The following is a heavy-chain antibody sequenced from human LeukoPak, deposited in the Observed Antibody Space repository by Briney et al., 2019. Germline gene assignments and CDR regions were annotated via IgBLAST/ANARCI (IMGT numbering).Heavy chain of an antibody. CDR3: ARVVNVVWFDP. CDR2: ICVYSGDT. J-gene: IGHJ5*02. D-gene: IGHD2-21*01. CDR1: GYTFSNYG. V-gene: IGHV1-18*01. Sequence: ASVKVSCKTSGYTFSNYGITWVRQAPGQGLEWVGWICVYSGDTKYAQNFQGRFTMTTDKSTSTAYMELRSLRLDDTAVYYCARVVNVVWFDPGGQGTLVTVSS.